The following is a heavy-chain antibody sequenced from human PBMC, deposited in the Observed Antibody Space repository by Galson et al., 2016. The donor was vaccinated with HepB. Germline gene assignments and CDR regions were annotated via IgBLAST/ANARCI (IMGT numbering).Heavy chain of an antibody. CDR2: IRNKANNYAT. J-gene: IGHJ5*02. CDR1: GFAFSGSA. D-gene: IGHD2-15*01. Sequence: SLRLSCAASGFAFSGSAMHWVRQASGKGLEWVGHIRNKANNYATSYAEAVKGRFTISRDDLKNTTYLQMNSLKTEDTARYFCTRSSPFCSGGSCYNWFDPWGQGTLVTVSS. CDR3: TRSSPFCSGGSCYNWFDP. V-gene: IGHV3-73*01.